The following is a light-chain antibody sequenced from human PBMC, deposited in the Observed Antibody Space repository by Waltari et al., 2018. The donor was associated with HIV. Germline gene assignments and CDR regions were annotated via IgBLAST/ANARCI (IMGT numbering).Light chain of an antibody. CDR2: EVS. CDR1: SSDVGSYNL. V-gene: IGLV2-23*02. J-gene: IGLJ2*01. Sequence: QSALTQPASVSGSPGQSLTISCTGTSSDVGSYNLVPWYQQHPGKAPKLMIYEVSKRPSGVSNRFSGSKSGNTASLTISGLQAEDEADYYCCSYAGSSTFEVFGGGTKLTVL. CDR3: CSYAGSSTFEV.